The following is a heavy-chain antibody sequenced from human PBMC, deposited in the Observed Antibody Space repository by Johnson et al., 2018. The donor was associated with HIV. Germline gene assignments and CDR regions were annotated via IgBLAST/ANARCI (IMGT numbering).Heavy chain of an antibody. V-gene: IGHV3-20*04. D-gene: IGHD2-21*02. Sequence: VQLVESGGGVVRPGGSLRLSCAASGFTFDDYGMSWVRQAPGKGLEWVSGINWNGGSTGYADSVKGRFTISRDNAKNSLYLQMNSLRAEDTALYYCARAPRAFCDGDCYPNAFGIWGQGTMVTVSS. CDR1: GFTFDDYG. CDR2: INWNGGST. CDR3: ARAPRAFCDGDCYPNAFGI. J-gene: IGHJ3*02.